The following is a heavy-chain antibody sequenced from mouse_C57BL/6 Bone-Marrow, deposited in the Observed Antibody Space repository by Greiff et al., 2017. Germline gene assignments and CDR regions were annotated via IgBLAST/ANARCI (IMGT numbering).Heavy chain of an antibody. CDR1: GYTFTNYW. J-gene: IGHJ2*01. D-gene: IGHD1-1*01. Sequence: QVQLQQSGAELVRPGTSVKMSCKASGYTFTNYWIGWAKQRPGHGLEWIGDIYPGGGYTNYNEKFKGKATLTADKSSSTAYMQFSSLTSEDSAIYDCARIGYYGSSLYFDYWGQGTTLTVSS. CDR3: ARIGYYGSSLYFDY. V-gene: IGHV1-63*01. CDR2: IYPGGGYT.